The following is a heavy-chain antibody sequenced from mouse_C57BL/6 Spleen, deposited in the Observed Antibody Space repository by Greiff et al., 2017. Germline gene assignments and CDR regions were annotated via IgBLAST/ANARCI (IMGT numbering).Heavy chain of an antibody. CDR3: ARKGAAKWYFDV. CDR1: GFSLTSYG. Sequence: VMLVESGPGLVQPSQSLSITCTVSGFSLTSYGVHWVRQSPGKGLEWLGVIWSGGSTDYNAAFISRLSISKDNSKSQVFFKMNSLQADDTAIYYCARKGAAKWYFDVWGTGTTVTVSS. V-gene: IGHV2-2*01. CDR2: IWSGGST. J-gene: IGHJ1*03. D-gene: IGHD6-1*01.